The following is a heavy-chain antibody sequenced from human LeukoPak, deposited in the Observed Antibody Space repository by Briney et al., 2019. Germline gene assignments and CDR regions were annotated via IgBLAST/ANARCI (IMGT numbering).Heavy chain of an antibody. D-gene: IGHD5-18*01. CDR1: GFTFSSYS. V-gene: IGHV3-21*01. J-gene: IGHJ4*02. CDR2: ISSSSSYI. CDR3: ARGTADTAMVCDY. Sequence: PGGSLRLSCAASGFTFSSYSMNWVRQAPGKGLEWVSSISSSSSYIYYADSVKGRFTISRDNAKNSLYLQMNSLRAEDTAVYYCARGTADTAMVCDYWGQGTLVTVSS.